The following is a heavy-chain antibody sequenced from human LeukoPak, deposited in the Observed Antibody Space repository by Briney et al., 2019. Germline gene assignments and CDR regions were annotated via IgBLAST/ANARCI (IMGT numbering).Heavy chain of an antibody. CDR2: ISSSSSTI. J-gene: IGHJ4*02. CDR3: ARHPRGTAMATGGFGY. Sequence: GGSLRLSCAASGFTFSDYYMSWIRQAPGKGLEWVSYISSSSSTIYYADSVKGRFTISRDNAKNSLYLQMNSLRAEDTAVYYCARHPRGTAMATGGFGYWGQGTLVTVSS. CDR1: GFTFSDYY. V-gene: IGHV3-11*04. D-gene: IGHD5-18*01.